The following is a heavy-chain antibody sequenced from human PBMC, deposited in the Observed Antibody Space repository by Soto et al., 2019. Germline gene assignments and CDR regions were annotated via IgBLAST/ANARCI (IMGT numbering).Heavy chain of an antibody. Sequence: VQLVQSGAEVKKPGASVKVSCKASGYTFTDYFIHWVRQAPGQGFEWMGWINPNSRGTNYAQKFQGRVTMTRDTSNSTAYMELRGLTSDDTAVYYCARVTLKAGNWFDPWGQGTLVTVSS. CDR1: GYTFTDYF. V-gene: IGHV1-2*02. CDR2: INPNSRGT. J-gene: IGHJ5*02. CDR3: ARVTLKAGNWFDP.